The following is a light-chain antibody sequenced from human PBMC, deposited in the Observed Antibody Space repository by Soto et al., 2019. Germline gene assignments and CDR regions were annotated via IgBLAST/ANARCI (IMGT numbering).Light chain of an antibody. CDR1: QSVSSSY. V-gene: IGKV3-20*01. Sequence: EIVLTQSPGTLSLSPGERATLSCRASQSVSSSYLAWYQQKPGQAPRLLIYGASSRATGIPDRFSGSGSETDFTLTISRLEPEDFAVYYCQQYGSSPWKFGQGTKV. CDR2: GAS. CDR3: QQYGSSPWK. J-gene: IGKJ1*01.